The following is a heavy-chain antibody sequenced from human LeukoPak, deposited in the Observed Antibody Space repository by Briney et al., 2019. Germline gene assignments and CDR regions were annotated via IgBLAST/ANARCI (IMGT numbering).Heavy chain of an antibody. J-gene: IGHJ3*02. CDR1: GFTFSGYV. V-gene: IGHV3-21*04. Sequence: GGSLRLSCAASGFTFSGYVMTWVRQAPGKGLECVSSITFSSSHIYYADSVKGRFTISRDNFKNTLYLQMNSLRAEDTAVYYCAKVQRPTGAFDIWGQGTMDTVSS. CDR2: ITFSSSHI. CDR3: AKVQRPTGAFDI.